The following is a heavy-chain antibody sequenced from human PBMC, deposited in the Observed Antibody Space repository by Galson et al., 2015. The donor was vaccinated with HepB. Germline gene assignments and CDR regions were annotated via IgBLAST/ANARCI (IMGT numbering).Heavy chain of an antibody. V-gene: IGHV4-59*01. D-gene: IGHD3-3*01. CDR1: GGSISTYY. Sequence: SETLSLTCTVSGGSISTYYWNWVRQPPGKGLEWIGHIYYSGSTNYNPSLKSRVTISLDTSKNQFSLRLSSVTAADTAVYYCARVPGEEWVLYGAHYYYHMDVWGKGTTVTVSS. J-gene: IGHJ6*03. CDR3: ARVPGEEWVLYGAHYYYHMDV. CDR2: IYYSGST.